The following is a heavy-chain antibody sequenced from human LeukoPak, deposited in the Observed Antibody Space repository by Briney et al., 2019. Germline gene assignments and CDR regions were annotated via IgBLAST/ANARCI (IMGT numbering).Heavy chain of an antibody. V-gene: IGHV3-53*01. CDR3: ARERDYYDSSGYYFN. D-gene: IGHD3-22*01. Sequence: GGSLRLSCAASGFTVSSNYMSWVRQAPGKGLEWVSVIYSGGSTNYPDSVKGRFTISRDNSKNTLYLQMNSLRAEDTAVYYCARERDYYDSSGYYFNWGQGTLVTVSS. CDR1: GFTVSSNY. J-gene: IGHJ4*02. CDR2: IYSGGST.